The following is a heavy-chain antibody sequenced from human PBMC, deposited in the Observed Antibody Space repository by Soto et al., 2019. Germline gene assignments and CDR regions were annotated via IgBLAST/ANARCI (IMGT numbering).Heavy chain of an antibody. CDR2: IYWNDDE. CDR3: AHRGYGDYPRDNWFDP. Sequence: QITLKESGPPLVKPTQTLTLTCTFSGFSLNNAGAGVGWIRQPPGKALEWLALIYWNDDERYSPSLKTKLTITKDASKNQVVLTMTNVDPVDTATYYCAHRGYGDYPRDNWFDPWGQGTLVTVSS. V-gene: IGHV2-5*01. CDR1: GFSLNNAGAG. J-gene: IGHJ5*02. D-gene: IGHD4-17*01.